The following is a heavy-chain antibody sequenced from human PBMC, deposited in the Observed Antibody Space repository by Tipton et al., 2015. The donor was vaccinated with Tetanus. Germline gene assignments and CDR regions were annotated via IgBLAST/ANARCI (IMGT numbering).Heavy chain of an antibody. D-gene: IGHD3-3*01. CDR2: ISNSGRN. V-gene: IGHV4-61*08. CDR3: ARANYDFPKKGPFDS. J-gene: IGHJ4*02. CDR1: GGSVRSGDYQ. Sequence: TLSLTCSVSGGSVRSGDYQWNCIRQPPGKGLEWLPHISNSGRNNTNYYLKSRITISQDKSKNQFSLRLTSVTAADTAVYYCARANYDFPKKGPFDSWGPGSLVIVSS.